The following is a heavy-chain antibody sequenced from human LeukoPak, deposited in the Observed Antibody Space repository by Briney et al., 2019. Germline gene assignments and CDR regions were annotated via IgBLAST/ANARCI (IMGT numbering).Heavy chain of an antibody. D-gene: IGHD3-3*01. V-gene: IGHV3-23*01. CDR3: AKARRAWSGSDFDY. Sequence: TGGSLRLSCAASGFTFSSYAMSWVRQASGKGLEWVSAISGSGGSTYYADSVKGRFTISRDNSKNTLYLQMNSLRAEDTAVYYCAKARRAWSGSDFDYWGQGTLVTVSS. CDR2: ISGSGGST. J-gene: IGHJ4*02. CDR1: GFTFSSYA.